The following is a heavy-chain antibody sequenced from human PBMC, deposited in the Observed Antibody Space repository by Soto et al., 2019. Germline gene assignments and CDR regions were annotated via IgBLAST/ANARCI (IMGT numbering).Heavy chain of an antibody. CDR2: TYYRSKWYN. D-gene: IGHD1-7*01. Sequence: SQTLSLTCAISGDSVSSNSAAWNWIRQSPSRGLEWLGRTYYRSKWYNDYAVSVKSRITINPDTSKNQFSLQLNSVTPEDTAVYYCARGGVITGTPYYYYYYMDVWGKGTTVTVSS. V-gene: IGHV6-1*01. CDR1: GDSVSSNSAA. J-gene: IGHJ6*03. CDR3: ARGGVITGTPYYYYYYMDV.